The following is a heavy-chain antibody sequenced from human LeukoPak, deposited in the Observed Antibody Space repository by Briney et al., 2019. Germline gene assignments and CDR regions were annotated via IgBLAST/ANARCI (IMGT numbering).Heavy chain of an antibody. V-gene: IGHV1-18*01. Sequence: ASVTVSCKASGYTFTSYGISWVRQAPGQGLEWMGWISAYNGNTNYAQKLQGRVTMTTDTSTSTAYMELRSLRSDDTAVYYCASAGYYDSSGYFDYWGQGTLVTVSS. CDR2: ISAYNGNT. J-gene: IGHJ4*02. CDR3: ASAGYYDSSGYFDY. CDR1: GYTFTSYG. D-gene: IGHD3-22*01.